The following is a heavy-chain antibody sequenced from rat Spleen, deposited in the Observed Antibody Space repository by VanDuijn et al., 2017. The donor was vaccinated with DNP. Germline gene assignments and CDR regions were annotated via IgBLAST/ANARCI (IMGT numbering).Heavy chain of an antibody. V-gene: IGHV5-31*01. CDR2: ISTTGGST. D-gene: IGHD1-4*01. J-gene: IGHJ2*01. CDR3: AGRPPPTRGPFDY. Sequence: EVQLVESGGGPVQPGRSLKLSCVASGFIFSNYWMTWIRQAPGRGLEWVASISTTGGSTYYPDSVKGRFTISRDNAKSTLYLQMNSLRSEDTATYYCAGRPPPTRGPFDYWGQGVTVTVSS. CDR1: GFIFSNYW.